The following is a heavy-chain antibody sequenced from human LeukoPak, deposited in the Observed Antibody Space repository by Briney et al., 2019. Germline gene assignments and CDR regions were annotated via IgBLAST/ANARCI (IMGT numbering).Heavy chain of an antibody. CDR2: ISSNGGST. V-gene: IGHV3-64*01. CDR3: ARDSPQRRIAAAGTGDAFDI. D-gene: IGHD6-13*01. CDR1: GFTFSSYA. Sequence: GGSLRLSCAASGFTFSSYAMHWVRQAPGKGLEYVSAISSNGGSTYYANSVKGRFTISRDNSKNTLYLQMGSRRAEDMAVYYCARDSPQRRIAAAGTGDAFDIWGQGTMVTVSS. J-gene: IGHJ3*02.